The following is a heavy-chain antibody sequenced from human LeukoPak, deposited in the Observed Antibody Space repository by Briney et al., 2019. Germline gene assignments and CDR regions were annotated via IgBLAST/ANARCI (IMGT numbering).Heavy chain of an antibody. CDR2: IIPIFGTA. CDR3: ARGASAVRGVTFYYGMDV. J-gene: IGHJ6*04. V-gene: IGHV1-69*06. D-gene: IGHD3-10*01. CDR1: GGTFSSYA. Sequence: GSSVKVSCKASGGTFSSYAISWVRQAPGQGLEWMGGIIPIFGTANYAQKFQGRVTITADKSTSTAYMELSSQRSEDTAVYYCARGASAVRGVTFYYGMDVWGKGTTVTVSS.